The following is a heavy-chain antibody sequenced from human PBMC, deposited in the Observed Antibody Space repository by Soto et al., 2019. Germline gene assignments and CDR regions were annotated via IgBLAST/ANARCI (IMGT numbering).Heavy chain of an antibody. D-gene: IGHD5-12*01. J-gene: IGHJ4*02. CDR1: GFTFSSYG. CDR2: ISYDGSNK. Sequence: QVQLVESGGGVVQPGRSLRLSCAASGFTFSSYGMHWVRQAPGKGLEWVAVISYDGSNKYYADSVKGRFTISRDNSKNTLYLQMNGLRAEDTAVYYCAKNKGGYNIYWGQGTLVTVSS. CDR3: AKNKGGYNIY. V-gene: IGHV3-30*18.